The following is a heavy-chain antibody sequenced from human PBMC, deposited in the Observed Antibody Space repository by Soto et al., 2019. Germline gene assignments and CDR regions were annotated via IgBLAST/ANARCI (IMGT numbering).Heavy chain of an antibody. CDR1: GNSFTSYW. CDR3: ARHGGAHYDSRGDHYALDY. V-gene: IGHV5-51*01. Sequence: GESLKISFTGSGNSFTSYWIGWVRQMPGKGLEWMGIIYLGDSNTRYSPTFQGQVTISDDRSISTAYLQWSSLKASDTAMYYCARHGGAHYDSRGDHYALDYGGQGTPVTVSS. CDR2: IYLGDSNT. J-gene: IGHJ4*02. D-gene: IGHD3-22*01.